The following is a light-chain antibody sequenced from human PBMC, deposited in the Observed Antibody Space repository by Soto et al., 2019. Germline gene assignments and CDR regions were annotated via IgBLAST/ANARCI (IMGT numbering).Light chain of an antibody. V-gene: IGKV3-20*01. CDR1: QRISSRY. J-gene: IGKJ2*01. Sequence: ESVLTQAAGTLSLSPGERATLSCRASQRISSRYLAWYQQKPGQAPRLLISGSSTRATGIPDRFSGSGSGTDFTLTISRLEPEDFAVYFCQRSGSSPPFTFGQGPNVDIK. CDR3: QRSGSSPPFT. CDR2: GSS.